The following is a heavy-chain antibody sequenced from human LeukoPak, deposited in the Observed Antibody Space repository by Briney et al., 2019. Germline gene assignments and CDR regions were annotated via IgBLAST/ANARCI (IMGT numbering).Heavy chain of an antibody. CDR2: IYYSGST. V-gene: IGHV4-59*08. J-gene: IGHJ6*03. CDR1: GGSISTYY. D-gene: IGHD6-13*01. CDR3: ARQTNSTWSLYMDV. Sequence: KASEILSLTCTVSGGSISTYYWSWIRQPPGKGLEWIGYIYYSGSTNYNPSLKSRVTISVDTSKNQFSLKLSSVTAADTGVYYCARQTNSTWSLYMDVWGKGTTVTVSS.